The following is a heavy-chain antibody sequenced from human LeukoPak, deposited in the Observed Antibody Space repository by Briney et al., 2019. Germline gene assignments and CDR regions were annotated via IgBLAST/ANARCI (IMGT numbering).Heavy chain of an antibody. D-gene: IGHD3-10*01. CDR2: IYYSGSA. Sequence: PSETLSLTCTVSGGSISRSSFYWGWIRQPPGKGLEWIGSIYYSGSAYYNPSLKSRVTVSVDTSKNQFSLKLSSVTAADTAVYYCARDHSVIRGPGFDYWGQGTLVTVSS. V-gene: IGHV4-39*07. CDR3: ARDHSVIRGPGFDY. J-gene: IGHJ4*02. CDR1: GGSISRSSFY.